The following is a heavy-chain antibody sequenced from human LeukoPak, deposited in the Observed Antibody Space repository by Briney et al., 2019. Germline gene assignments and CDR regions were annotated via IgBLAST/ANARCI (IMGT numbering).Heavy chain of an antibody. Sequence: SSENLSLNCSGAGGSISSYYWSWIRQPPGQGLEWIGNIYGSGSANYNTSLNSRVTISVDTSKNQCSLKLSSVTAADTAVYYCARQSISGSSLSYFDYWGRGTLVNVSS. CDR3: ARQSISGSSLSYFDY. CDR2: IYGSGSA. CDR1: GGSISSYY. V-gene: IGHV4-59*01. J-gene: IGHJ4*02. D-gene: IGHD3-22*01.